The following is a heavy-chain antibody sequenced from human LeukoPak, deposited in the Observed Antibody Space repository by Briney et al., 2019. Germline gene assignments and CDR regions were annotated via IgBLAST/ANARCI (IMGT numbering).Heavy chain of an antibody. CDR3: ASPLGGFDN. V-gene: IGHV4-4*07. CDR2: INTSGST. J-gene: IGHJ4*02. Sequence: PSETLSLTCTVSGASISRYYWSWIRQSAGKGLEWIGRINTSGSTKYNPSLESRVTMSVDTSKNQFSLKLSSVTAADTAVYYCASPLGGFDNWGQGTLVTVSS. D-gene: IGHD3-16*01. CDR1: GASISRYY.